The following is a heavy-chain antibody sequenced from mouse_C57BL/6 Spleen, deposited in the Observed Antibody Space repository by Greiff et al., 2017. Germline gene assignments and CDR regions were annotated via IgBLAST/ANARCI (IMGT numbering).Heavy chain of an antibody. CDR1: GYAFSSYW. D-gene: IGHD1-1*01. CDR2: LYPGDGDT. V-gene: IGHV1-80*01. Sequence: VQLQESGAELVKPGASVKISCKASGYAFSSYWMNWVKQRPGKGLEWIGQLYPGDGDTNYNGKFKGKATLTADKSSSTAYMQLSSLTSEDSAVYFCARMRGYGSSYWYFDVWGTGTTVTVSS. J-gene: IGHJ1*03. CDR3: ARMRGYGSSYWYFDV.